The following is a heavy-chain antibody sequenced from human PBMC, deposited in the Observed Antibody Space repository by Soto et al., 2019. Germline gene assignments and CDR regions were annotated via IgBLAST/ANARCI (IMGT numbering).Heavy chain of an antibody. V-gene: IGHV4-34*01. J-gene: IGHJ4*02. CDR2: INHSGST. CDR1: GGSFSGYY. D-gene: IGHD3-3*01. Sequence: LSLTCAVYGGSFSGYYWSWIRQPPGKGLEWIGEINHSGSTNYNPSLKSRVTISVDTSKNQFSLKLSSVTAADTAVYYCARRPLISRSYYDFWSGSALDYWGQGTLVTVSS. CDR3: ARRPLISRSYYDFWSGSALDY.